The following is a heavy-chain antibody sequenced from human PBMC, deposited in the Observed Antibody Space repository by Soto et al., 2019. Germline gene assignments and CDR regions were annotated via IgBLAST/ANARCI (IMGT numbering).Heavy chain of an antibody. D-gene: IGHD1-26*01. J-gene: IGHJ4*02. V-gene: IGHV5-51*01. CDR1: GYSFTSYW. CDR2: IYPGDSDT. CDR3: ARRGGGGSYLVGDFDY. Sequence: GESLKISCKGSGYSFTSYWIGWVRQMPGKGLEWMGIIYPGDSDTRYSPSFQGQVTISADKSISTAYLQWSSLKASDTAMYYCARRGGGGSYLVGDFDYWGQGTLVTVSS.